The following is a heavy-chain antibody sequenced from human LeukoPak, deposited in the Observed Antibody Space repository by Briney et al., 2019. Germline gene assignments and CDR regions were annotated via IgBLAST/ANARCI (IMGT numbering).Heavy chain of an antibody. Sequence: GASVKVSCKASGYTFSTYGVTWVRQAPGQGLEWLGWISAYNGNTNFAQKLQGRVTMTTDTSTSTAYMELGSLSTDDTAVYYCARAGTTSSSTPDYWGQGTLVTVSS. CDR1: GYTFSTYG. CDR2: ISAYNGNT. V-gene: IGHV1-18*01. J-gene: IGHJ4*02. D-gene: IGHD6-6*01. CDR3: ARAGTTSSSTPDY.